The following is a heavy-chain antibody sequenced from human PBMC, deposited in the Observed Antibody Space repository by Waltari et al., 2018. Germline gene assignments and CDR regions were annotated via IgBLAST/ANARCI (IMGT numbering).Heavy chain of an antibody. CDR1: VSNFASYD. Sequence: QVQLVQSGAEVKPPGASVKVSCRASVSNFASYDITWVRQVTGQGLEWMGWMNANSANAGYADKFQGRVTFAWDNSISTAYMDLSSLRSEDTAVYYCARGERLGRIYYYYYVDLWGVGTTVTVSS. J-gene: IGHJ6*03. D-gene: IGHD6-6*01. CDR2: MNANSANA. V-gene: IGHV1-8*01. CDR3: ARGERLGRIYYYYYVDL.